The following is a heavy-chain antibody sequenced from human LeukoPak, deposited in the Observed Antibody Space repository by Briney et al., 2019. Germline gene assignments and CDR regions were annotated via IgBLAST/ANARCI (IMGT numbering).Heavy chain of an antibody. CDR1: GFTVSNNY. D-gene: IGHD3-16*01. CDR3: ARDDGAGGPFDY. V-gene: IGHV3-66*01. CDR2: IDSGGST. Sequence: PGGSLRLSCAASGFTVSNNYMNWVRQAPGTGLEWVSVIDSGGSTYYADSVKGRFTISRDNSKNTLYLQMNSLRAEDTAVYYCARDDGAGGPFDYWGQGTLVTVSS. J-gene: IGHJ4*02.